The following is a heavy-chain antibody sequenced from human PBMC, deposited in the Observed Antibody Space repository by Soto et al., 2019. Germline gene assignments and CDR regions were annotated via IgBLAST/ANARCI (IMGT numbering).Heavy chain of an antibody. J-gene: IGHJ5*01. Sequence: PSQTLPLTCTVSGGSISSSSYSWGWIRQPPGKGLEWIGSIYYSGGPSYNPSLKSRVTISVDASKNKFSLKLMSVTAADTAIYYCVRPAAIFGVESWFDSWGRGIKVTVSS. CDR2: IYYSGGP. CDR1: GGSISSSSYS. D-gene: IGHD3-3*01. V-gene: IGHV4-39*01. CDR3: VRPAAIFGVESWFDS.